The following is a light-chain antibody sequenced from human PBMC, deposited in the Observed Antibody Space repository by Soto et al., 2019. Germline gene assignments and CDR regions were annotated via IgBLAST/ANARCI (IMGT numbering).Light chain of an antibody. V-gene: IGLV2-14*01. Sequence: QSALTQPASVSGSPGQSITISCTGTSSDVGGYNYVSWYQQHPGKAPKLMIYEVSYRPSGVSNRFSGSKSGNTASLTISGLQAEDEAGYYCSSRTSTNTLAFGGGTTLTVL. CDR3: SSRTSTNTLA. J-gene: IGLJ2*01. CDR2: EVS. CDR1: SSDVGGYNY.